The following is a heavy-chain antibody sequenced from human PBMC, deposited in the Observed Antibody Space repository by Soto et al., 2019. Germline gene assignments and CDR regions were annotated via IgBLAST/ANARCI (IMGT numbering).Heavy chain of an antibody. CDR2: INAGNGNT. V-gene: IGHV1-3*01. D-gene: IGHD6-13*01. J-gene: IGHJ4*02. CDR3: ARASSWLVTDY. Sequence: AASVKVSCKASGYTFTSYAMHWVRQAPGQRLEWMAWINAGNGNTKYSQKFQGRVTITRDTSASTAYMELSSLRSEDTAVYYCARASSWLVTDYCGQGTLVTVSS. CDR1: GYTFTSYA.